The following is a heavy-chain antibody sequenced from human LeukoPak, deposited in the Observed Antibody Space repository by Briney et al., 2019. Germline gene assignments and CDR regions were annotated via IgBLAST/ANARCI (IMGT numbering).Heavy chain of an antibody. D-gene: IGHD3-3*01. V-gene: IGHV4-59*12. J-gene: IGHJ4*02. CDR3: ASRYYDFWSGYAYYFDY. Sequence: SETLSLTCTVSGGSISSYYWSWIRQPPGKGLEWIGYIYYSGSTNYNPSLKSRVTISVDKSKNQFSLKLSSVTAADTAVYYCASRYYDFWSGYAYYFDYWGQGTLVTVSS. CDR1: GGSISSYY. CDR2: IYYSGST.